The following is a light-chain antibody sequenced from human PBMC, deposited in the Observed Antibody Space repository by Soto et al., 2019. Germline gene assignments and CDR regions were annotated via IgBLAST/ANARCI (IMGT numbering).Light chain of an antibody. Sequence: QSALTQPASVSESPGQSITISCTGSSSDVGGYKYVSWYQQHPGKAPKLLIYDVTNRPSGVSNRFSGSKSGYTASLTFSGLQSEDEADYYCSSYTSFKTLVFGTGTKLTVL. CDR2: DVT. CDR1: SSDVGGYKY. CDR3: SSYTSFKTLV. V-gene: IGLV2-14*01. J-gene: IGLJ1*01.